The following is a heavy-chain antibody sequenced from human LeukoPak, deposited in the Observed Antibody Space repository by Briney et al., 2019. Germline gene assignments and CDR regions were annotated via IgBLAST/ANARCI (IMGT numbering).Heavy chain of an antibody. J-gene: IGHJ2*01. CDR1: GFTFSSNV. CDR3: AKDKGGSYYHWFFDL. V-gene: IGHV3-23*01. Sequence: GGSLRLSCAASGFTFSSNVMIWVRQAPGKGLEWVSSIPASGGSTYYADSVKGRFTISRDNSKNSLYLQLNSLRDEDTAVYFCAKDKGGSYYHWFFDLWGRGTLVTVSS. D-gene: IGHD1-26*01. CDR2: IPASGGST.